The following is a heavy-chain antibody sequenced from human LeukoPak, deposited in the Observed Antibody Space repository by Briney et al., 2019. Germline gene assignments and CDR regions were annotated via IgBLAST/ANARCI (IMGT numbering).Heavy chain of an antibody. V-gene: IGHV3-74*01. CDR2: INSDGSST. CDR3: VRDDNHGFDP. Sequence: GGSLRLSCAASGFTFSTYNMNWVRQAPGRGVVWVSCINSDGSSTTYADSVKGRFTISRDNAKNTLYLQMNSLRAEDTAVYYCVRDDNHGFDPWGQGTLVTVSS. CDR1: GFTFSTYN. D-gene: IGHD1-14*01. J-gene: IGHJ5*02.